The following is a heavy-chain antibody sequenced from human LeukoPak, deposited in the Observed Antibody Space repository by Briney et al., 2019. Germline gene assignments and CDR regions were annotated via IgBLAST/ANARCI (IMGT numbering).Heavy chain of an antibody. CDR1: GGSFSDYY. D-gene: IGHD3-16*02. Sequence: PSETLSLTCAVYGGSFSDYYWSWIRLPPGKGLEWIGEINHSGNTYYNPSLKSRVTISVDTSKNQFSLKLSSVTAADTAVYYCARGSMITFGGVILRGWFDPWGQGTLVTVSS. CDR3: ARGSMITFGGVILRGWFDP. V-gene: IGHV4-34*01. CDR2: INHSGNT. J-gene: IGHJ5*02.